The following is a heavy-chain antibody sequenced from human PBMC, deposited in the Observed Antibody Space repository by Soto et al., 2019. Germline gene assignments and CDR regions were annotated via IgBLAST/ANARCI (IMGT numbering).Heavy chain of an antibody. CDR2: ISSNGGST. D-gene: IGHD3-22*01. Sequence: GGSLRLSCSASGFTFSSYAMHWVRQAPGKGLEYVSAISSNGGSTYYADSVKGRFTISRDNSKNTLYLQMSSLRAEDTAVYYCVKSYYYDSSGSAATDDAFDIWGQGTMVTVSS. V-gene: IGHV3-64D*08. CDR3: VKSYYYDSSGSAATDDAFDI. J-gene: IGHJ3*02. CDR1: GFTFSSYA.